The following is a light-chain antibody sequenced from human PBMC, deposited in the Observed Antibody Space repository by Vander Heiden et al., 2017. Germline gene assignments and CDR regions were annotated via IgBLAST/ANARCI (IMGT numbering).Light chain of an antibody. CDR2: KDS. CDR1: VLAKKY. J-gene: IGLJ3*02. V-gene: IGLV3-27*01. CDR3: YSAADNNRWV. Sequence: SYELTQPSSVSVSPGQTARITCSGDVLAKKYARWFQQKPGQAPVLVIYKDSERPSGTPERSSGSSSGTTVTLTISGAQVEDEADYYSYSAADNNRWVFGGGTKLTVL.